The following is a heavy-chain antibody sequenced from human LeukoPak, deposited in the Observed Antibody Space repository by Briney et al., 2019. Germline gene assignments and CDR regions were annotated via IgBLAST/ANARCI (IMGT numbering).Heavy chain of an antibody. Sequence: PSETLPLTCSVSGGSISSSSSYWGWIRQPPGKGLEYIGYIYYSGSTNYNPSLKSRVTISVDTSKNQFSLKLSSVTAADTAVYYCARTPTVTFFDYWGQGTLVTVSS. CDR3: ARTPTVTFFDY. J-gene: IGHJ4*02. D-gene: IGHD4-17*01. CDR2: IYYSGST. V-gene: IGHV4-61*05. CDR1: GGSISSSSSY.